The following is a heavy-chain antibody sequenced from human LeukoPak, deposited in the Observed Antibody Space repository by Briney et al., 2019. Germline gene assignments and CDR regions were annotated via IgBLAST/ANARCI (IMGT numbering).Heavy chain of an antibody. D-gene: IGHD3-16*01. Sequence: GGSLRLSCAASGFAFSTYTMNWVRQAPGKGLEWISCINSASSDIYYADSVWGRFTISRDNAKNSLYLQMNSLRAEDTGVYYCARDRYPLGSYAPPFDYWGQGILVTVSS. J-gene: IGHJ4*02. V-gene: IGHV3-21*01. CDR3: ARDRYPLGSYAPPFDY. CDR1: GFAFSTYT. CDR2: INSASSDI.